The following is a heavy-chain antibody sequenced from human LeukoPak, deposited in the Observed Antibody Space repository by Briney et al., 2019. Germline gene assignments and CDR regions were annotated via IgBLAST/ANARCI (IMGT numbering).Heavy chain of an antibody. V-gene: IGHV3-23*01. Sequence: GGSLRLSCAASGFTFNNYAMSWVRQAPGKGLEWVSSISGSGGSTYYADSVKGRFTISRDNSKNTLYLQMNSLRAEDTAVYYCARDTRPYYYGSGSRFDYWGQGTLVTVSS. CDR2: ISGSGGST. CDR3: ARDTRPYYYGSGSRFDY. CDR1: GFTFNNYA. D-gene: IGHD3-10*01. J-gene: IGHJ4*02.